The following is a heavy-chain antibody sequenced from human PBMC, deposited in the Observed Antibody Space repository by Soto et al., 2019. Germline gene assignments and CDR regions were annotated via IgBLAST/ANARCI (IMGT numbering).Heavy chain of an antibody. CDR3: ARGGYSYGFRTRTNWFDP. Sequence: ETLSLTCAVYGGSFSGYYWSWIRQPPGKGLEWIGEINHSGSTNYNPSLKSRVTISVDTSKNQFSLKLSSVTAADTAVYYCARGGYSYGFRTRTNWFDPWGQGTLVIGS. V-gene: IGHV4-34*01. CDR1: GGSFSGYY. CDR2: INHSGST. J-gene: IGHJ5*02. D-gene: IGHD5-18*01.